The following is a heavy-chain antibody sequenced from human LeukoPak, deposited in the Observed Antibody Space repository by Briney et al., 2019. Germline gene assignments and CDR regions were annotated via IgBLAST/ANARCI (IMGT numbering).Heavy chain of an antibody. Sequence: PSETLSLTCAVSGGSISSSNWWSWVRQPPGKGLEWIGEIYHSGSTNYNPSLKSRVTISVDKSKNQFSLKLSSVTAADTAVYYCARGDRDGYKRRTFDYWGQGTLVTVSS. J-gene: IGHJ4*02. CDR3: ARGDRDGYKRRTFDY. CDR2: IYHSGST. V-gene: IGHV4-4*02. D-gene: IGHD5-24*01. CDR1: GGSISSSNW.